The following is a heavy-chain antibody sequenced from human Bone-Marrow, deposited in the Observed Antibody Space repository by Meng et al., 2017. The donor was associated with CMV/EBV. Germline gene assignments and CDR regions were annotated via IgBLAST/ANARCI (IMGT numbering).Heavy chain of an antibody. J-gene: IGHJ6*02. D-gene: IGHD3-3*01. CDR2: ILYDGSNK. V-gene: IGHV3-30-3*01. CDR1: GFTFSSYA. Sequence: GESLKISCAASGFTFSSYAIHWVRQAPGKGLEWVAVILYDGSNKYYADSVKGRFTISRDNSKNTLYLQMNSLRAEDTAVYYCARVIAISPYGMDVWSQGTTVTVSS. CDR3: ARVIAISPYGMDV.